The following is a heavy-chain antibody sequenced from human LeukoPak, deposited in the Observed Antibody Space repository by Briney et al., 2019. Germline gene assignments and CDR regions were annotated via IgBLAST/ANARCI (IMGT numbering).Heavy chain of an antibody. CDR1: WFTFSSYG. V-gene: IGHV3-33*01. CDR3: ARERRDGYGFWFDP. D-gene: IGHD5-24*01. CDR2: IWYDGSNK. J-gene: IGHJ5*02. Sequence: PGGALRLSCAASWFTFSSYGMHLVRQAPGKGLGGVAVIWYDGSNKYYADSVKGRFTISRDNSKNTLYLQMNSLRAEDTAVYYCARERRDGYGFWFDPWGQGTLVTVSS.